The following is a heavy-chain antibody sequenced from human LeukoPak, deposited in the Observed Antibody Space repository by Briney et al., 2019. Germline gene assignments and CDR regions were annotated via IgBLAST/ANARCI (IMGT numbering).Heavy chain of an antibody. V-gene: IGHV4-4*02. CDR2: IHHSGGT. CDR1: GGSINNNNW. Sequence: SETLSLTCAVAGGSINNNNWWSLVRQTPGQGLEWIGEIHHSGGTNYNPSLKGRVTISEDKSKNQFSLRLSSVTAADTAMYYCARHKAGSNTFDYWGQGTLVTVSS. CDR3: ARHKAGSNTFDY. J-gene: IGHJ4*02. D-gene: IGHD4-11*01.